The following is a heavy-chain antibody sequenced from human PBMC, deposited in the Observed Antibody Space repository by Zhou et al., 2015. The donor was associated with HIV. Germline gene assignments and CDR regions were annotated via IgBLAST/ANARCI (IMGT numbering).Heavy chain of an antibody. D-gene: IGHD3-3*01. V-gene: IGHV1-69*01. CDR2: IIPIFGTA. CDR3: ARGVSYYDFWSGYSNDAFDI. J-gene: IGHJ3*02. Sequence: QVQLVQSGSELKKPGASVKVSCKASGYTFTSYAMNWVRQAPGQGLEWMGGIIPIFGTANYAQKFQGRVTITADESTSTAYMELSSLRSEDTAVYYCARGVSYYDFWSGYSNDAFDIWGQGTMVTVSS. CDR1: GYTFTSYA.